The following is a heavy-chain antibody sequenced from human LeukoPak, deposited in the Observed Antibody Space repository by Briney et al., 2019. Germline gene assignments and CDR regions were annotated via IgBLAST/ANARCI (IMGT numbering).Heavy chain of an antibody. D-gene: IGHD6-13*01. Sequence: GESLKISCKGSGYSFTSYWIGWVRQMPGKGLEWMGIIYPGDSGTRYSPSFQGQVTISADKSISTAYLQWSSLKASDTAMYYCARQRRNGGIAASNDAFDIWGQGTMVTVSS. J-gene: IGHJ3*02. CDR2: IYPGDSGT. V-gene: IGHV5-51*01. CDR1: GYSFTSYW. CDR3: ARQRRNGGIAASNDAFDI.